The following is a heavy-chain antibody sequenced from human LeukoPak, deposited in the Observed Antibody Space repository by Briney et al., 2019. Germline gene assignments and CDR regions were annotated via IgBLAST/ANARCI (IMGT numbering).Heavy chain of an antibody. D-gene: IGHD3-3*01. Sequence: ASVKVSCKASGYTFTTYGVSWVRQAPGQGLEWMGWISAYNGNTNYAQKLQGRVTMTTDTSTSTAYMELRSLRSEDTAVYYCAREVGRDLFAMDVWGQGTTVTVS. J-gene: IGHJ6*02. CDR3: AREVGRDLFAMDV. CDR1: GYTFTTYG. CDR2: ISAYNGNT. V-gene: IGHV1-18*01.